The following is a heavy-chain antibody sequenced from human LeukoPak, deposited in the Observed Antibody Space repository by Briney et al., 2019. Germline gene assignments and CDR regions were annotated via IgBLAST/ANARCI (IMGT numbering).Heavy chain of an antibody. CDR2: INHSGST. Sequence: SETLSLTCAVYGGSFSGYYWSWIRQPPGKGLEWIGEINHSGSTNYNPSLKSRVTISVDTSKNQFSLKLSSVTAADTAVYYCARRVPNRAARFDYWGQGTLVTVSS. D-gene: IGHD6-6*01. CDR3: ARRVPNRAARFDY. J-gene: IGHJ4*02. CDR1: GGSFSGYY. V-gene: IGHV4-34*01.